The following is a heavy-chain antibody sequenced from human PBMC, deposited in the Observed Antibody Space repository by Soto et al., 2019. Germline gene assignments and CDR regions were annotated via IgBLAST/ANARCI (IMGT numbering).Heavy chain of an antibody. CDR2: INHSGST. J-gene: IGHJ4*02. CDR3: ARGLFSENYYSGGWYYFDS. Sequence: SETLSLTCAVYGGSFSGYSWTWIRQSPGKGLERIGQINHSGSTNSNPSLKSRVTISLVTSKNQFSLELTSVTAADTAVYYCARGLFSENYYSGGWYYFDSGGQGTLVTV. D-gene: IGHD1-26*01. V-gene: IGHV4-34*01. CDR1: GGSFSGYS.